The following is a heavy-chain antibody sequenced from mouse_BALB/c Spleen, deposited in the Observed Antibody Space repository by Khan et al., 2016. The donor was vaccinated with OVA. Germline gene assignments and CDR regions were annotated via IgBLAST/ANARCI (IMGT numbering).Heavy chain of an antibody. CDR2: VNPINGDT. V-gene: IGHV1-26*01. CDR3: ARGYEFFPY. J-gene: IGHJ3*01. D-gene: IGHD2-12*01. Sequence: VQLQQSGPDLVKPGASVKISCKASGYSFTVYYMTWVKQSHGKSPEWIGRVNPINGDTNYNQNFKGKAILTVDKSSNTAYMELRSLTSEDSAVFYCARGYEFFPYWGQGTLVTVSA. CDR1: GYSFTVYY.